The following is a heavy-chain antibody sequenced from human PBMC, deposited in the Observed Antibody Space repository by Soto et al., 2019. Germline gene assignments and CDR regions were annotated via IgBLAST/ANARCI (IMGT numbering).Heavy chain of an antibody. V-gene: IGHV3-7*01. CDR3: AREDTYGLYVDY. CDR1: GFTFSSHW. D-gene: IGHD5-18*01. J-gene: IGHJ4*02. CDR2: IKQDGSER. Sequence: GGSLRLSCAASGFTFSSHWMTWVRRAPGKGLEWVANIKQDGSERYYVDSVKGRFSISRDNAENSLYLQMTGLRAEDTAVYYCAREDTYGLYVDYWGQGTLVTVSS.